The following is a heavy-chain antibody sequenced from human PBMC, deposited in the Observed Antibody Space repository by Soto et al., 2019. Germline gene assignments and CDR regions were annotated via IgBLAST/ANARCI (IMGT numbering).Heavy chain of an antibody. CDR3: ARGNWKYYYGFDV. D-gene: IGHD1-20*01. Sequence: EVQLVESGGGLVQPGGSLRLSCAASEFTFDKYYMTWVRQAPGKGPEWVANIKPDGSEQYYVDSVKGRFTISRDYANNSLYLQMNSLRAEDTAVYCCARGNWKYYYGFDVWGQGTTVTVSS. CDR2: IKPDGSEQ. CDR1: EFTFDKYY. V-gene: IGHV3-7*01. J-gene: IGHJ6*02.